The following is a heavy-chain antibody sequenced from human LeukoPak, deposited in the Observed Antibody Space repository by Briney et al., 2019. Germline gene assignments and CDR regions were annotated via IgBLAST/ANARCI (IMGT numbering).Heavy chain of an antibody. J-gene: IGHJ4*02. V-gene: IGHV1-2*02. CDR1: GYTFTGYY. CDR3: ARDRPIAVAGRGFWEFDY. CDR2: INPNSGGT. Sequence: EASVKVSCKASGYTFTGYYMHWLRQAPGQGLEWMGWINPNSGGTNYAQKFQGRVTMTRDTSISTAYMELSRLRSDDTAVYYCARDRPIAVAGRGFWEFDYWGQGTLVTVSS. D-gene: IGHD6-19*01.